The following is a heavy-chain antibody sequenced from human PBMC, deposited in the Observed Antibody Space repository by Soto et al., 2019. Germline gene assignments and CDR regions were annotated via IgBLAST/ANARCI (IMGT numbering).Heavy chain of an antibody. D-gene: IGHD6-6*01. CDR3: ARVYSSSSYPYYYGMGV. V-gene: IGHV1-69*13. CDR2: IIPIFGTA. CDR1: GGTFSSYA. J-gene: IGHJ6*02. Sequence: SVKVSCKASGGTFSSYAISWVRQAPGQGLEWMGGIIPIFGTANYAQKFQGRVTITAEESTSTAYMELSSLRSEDTAVYYCARVYSSSSYPYYYGMGVWGQGTTVTVSS.